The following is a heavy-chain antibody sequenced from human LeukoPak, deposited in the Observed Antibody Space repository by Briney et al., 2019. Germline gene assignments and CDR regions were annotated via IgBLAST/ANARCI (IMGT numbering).Heavy chain of an antibody. D-gene: IGHD1-14*01. Sequence: SETLSLTCAVYGGSFSGYYWSWIRQPPGKGLEWIGEINHSGSTNYNPSLKSRVTISVDTSKNQFSLKLSSVTAADTAVYYCARDVAPDGTEYFDYWGQGTLVTVSS. CDR3: ARDVAPDGTEYFDY. V-gene: IGHV4-34*01. CDR1: GGSFSGYY. J-gene: IGHJ4*02. CDR2: INHSGST.